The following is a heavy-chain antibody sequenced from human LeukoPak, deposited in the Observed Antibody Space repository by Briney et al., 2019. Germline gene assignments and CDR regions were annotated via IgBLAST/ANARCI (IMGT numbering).Heavy chain of an antibody. D-gene: IGHD3-16*01. Sequence: SETLSLTCTVSGGSISSYYWSWIRQPPGKGLEWIGYIYYSGSTNYNPSLKSRVTISVDTSKNQFSLELSSVTAADTAVCYCARERFDDLYYFDYWGQGTLVTVSS. CDR2: IYYSGST. V-gene: IGHV4-59*01. CDR1: GGSISSYY. CDR3: ARERFDDLYYFDY. J-gene: IGHJ4*02.